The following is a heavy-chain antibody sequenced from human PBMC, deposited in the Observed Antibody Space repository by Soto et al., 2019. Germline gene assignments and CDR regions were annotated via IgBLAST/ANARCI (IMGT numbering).Heavy chain of an antibody. Sequence: PGGSLRLSCAASGFTFSNAWMSWVRQAPGKELEWVGRIKGEADGGTTDYAAPVKGRITISRDHSKDTLYLHMNSLKTEDTAVYYCTTGLSNGYYNFDYWGQGTPVTVSS. CDR2: IKGEADGGTT. CDR3: TTGLSNGYYNFDY. J-gene: IGHJ4*02. V-gene: IGHV3-15*01. D-gene: IGHD3-22*01. CDR1: GFTFSNAW.